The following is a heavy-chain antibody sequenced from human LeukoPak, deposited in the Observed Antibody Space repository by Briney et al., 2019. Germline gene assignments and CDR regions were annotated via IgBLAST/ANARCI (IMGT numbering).Heavy chain of an antibody. CDR3: ARSPDILTGYKHFDY. D-gene: IGHD3-9*01. CDR2: INHSGST. Sequence: SETLSLTCAVYGGSFSGYYWSWIRQPPGKGLEWIGEINHSGSTNYNPSLKSRVTISVDTSKNQFSLKLSSVTAADTAVYYCARSPDILTGYKHFDYWGQGTLVTVSS. J-gene: IGHJ4*02. V-gene: IGHV4-34*01. CDR1: GGSFSGYY.